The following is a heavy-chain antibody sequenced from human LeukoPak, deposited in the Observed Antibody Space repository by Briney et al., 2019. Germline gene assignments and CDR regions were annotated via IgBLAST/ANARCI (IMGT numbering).Heavy chain of an antibody. D-gene: IGHD4-23*01. Sequence: GGSLRLFCAASGFTFSSYAIHWARQAPAKGLEGVTFISYEGSSKSYADSVKGRFTISRDHSKNTLYLQMNSLRAEDTAVYYCGRDWSPTVVIFDFWRQGTLVSVSS. J-gene: IGHJ4*02. CDR3: GRDWSPTVVIFDF. CDR1: GFTFSSYA. V-gene: IGHV3-30*04. CDR2: ISYEGSSK.